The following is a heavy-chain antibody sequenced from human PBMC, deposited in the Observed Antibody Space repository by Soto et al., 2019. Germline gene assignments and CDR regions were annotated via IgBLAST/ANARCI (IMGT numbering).Heavy chain of an antibody. CDR1: GLTFSSYS. CDR3: ARNYDILTAYYYGMDV. Sequence: PGGSLRLSCAASGLTFSSYSMNWVRQAPGKGLEWVSSISSSSSYIYYADSVKGRFTISRDNAKNSLYLQMNSLRAEDTAVYYCARNYDILTAYYYGMDVWGQGTTVTVSS. V-gene: IGHV3-21*01. D-gene: IGHD3-9*01. J-gene: IGHJ6*02. CDR2: ISSSSSYI.